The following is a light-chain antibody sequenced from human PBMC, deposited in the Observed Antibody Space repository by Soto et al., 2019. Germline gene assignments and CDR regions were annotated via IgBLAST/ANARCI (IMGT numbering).Light chain of an antibody. CDR3: QQSHGIPYT. CDR1: QTISTY. V-gene: IGKV1-39*01. J-gene: IGKJ2*01. Sequence: DIKMTQSPSSLSASVGDRVTITCRASQTISTYLNWYQQKPGKAPKLLIYAASSLQSGVPSRFSDSGSGTDFTLTISSLQPEDFAIYYCQQSHGIPYTFGQGTKLEIK. CDR2: AAS.